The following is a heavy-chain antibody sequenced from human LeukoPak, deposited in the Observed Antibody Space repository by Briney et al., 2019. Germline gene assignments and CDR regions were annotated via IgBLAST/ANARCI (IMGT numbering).Heavy chain of an antibody. CDR1: GGSFGSYW. Sequence: SETLTLTCTVSGGSFGSYWWSWMRQPPGKGLEWIGDIYYSGSTNYNPSLKSRVTISVDTSKNQFSLKLSSVTAADTAVYYCARAGAKWRGYWYSDLWGRRSLVTVSS. J-gene: IGHJ2*01. D-gene: IGHD1-26*01. CDR3: ARAGAKWRGYWYSDL. V-gene: IGHV4-59*01. CDR2: IYYSGST.